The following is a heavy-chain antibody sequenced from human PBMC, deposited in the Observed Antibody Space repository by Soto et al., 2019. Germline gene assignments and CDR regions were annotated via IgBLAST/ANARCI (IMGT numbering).Heavy chain of an antibody. Sequence: VVLVESGGGLVSPGGSRRLSCVASGFRFSEHSMNWVRQAPGKGLQWISYISSNSDKTYYADSVKGRFTVSRDNAKNALFLQMNSLRDDDTATYYCARLPKGSLVTAWGQGARVTVSS. CDR2: ISSNSDKT. V-gene: IGHV3-48*02. J-gene: IGHJ4*02. CDR1: GFRFSEHS. D-gene: IGHD2-21*02. CDR3: ARLPKGSLVTA.